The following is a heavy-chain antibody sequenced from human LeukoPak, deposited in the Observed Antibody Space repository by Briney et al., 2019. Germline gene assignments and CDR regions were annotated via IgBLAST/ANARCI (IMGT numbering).Heavy chain of an antibody. D-gene: IGHD6-13*01. CDR2: MNPNSGNT. V-gene: IGHV1-8*01. J-gene: IGHJ4*02. CDR3: ARAGARQIAAVGY. CDR1: GYTFTSYD. Sequence: GASVKVPCKASGYTFTSYDINWVRQATGQGLEWMGWMNPNSGNTGYAQKFQGRVTMTRNTSIGTAYMELSSLRSEDTAVYYCARAGARQIAAVGYWGQGTLVTVSS.